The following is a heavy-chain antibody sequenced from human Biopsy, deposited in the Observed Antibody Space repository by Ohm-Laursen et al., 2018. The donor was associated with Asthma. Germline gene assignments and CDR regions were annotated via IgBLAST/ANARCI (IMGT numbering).Heavy chain of an antibody. V-gene: IGHV4-34*01. CDR1: GGSFSGYY. CDR2: INHSGST. D-gene: IGHD6-13*01. Sequence: GTLSPTWAVYGGSFSGYYWSWIRQPPGKGLEWIGEINHSGSTNYNPSLKSRVTISVDTSKNQFSLKLSSVTAADTAVYYCARITNDRIAAAGRYYYYGMDVWGQGTTVTVSS. J-gene: IGHJ6*02. CDR3: ARITNDRIAAAGRYYYYGMDV.